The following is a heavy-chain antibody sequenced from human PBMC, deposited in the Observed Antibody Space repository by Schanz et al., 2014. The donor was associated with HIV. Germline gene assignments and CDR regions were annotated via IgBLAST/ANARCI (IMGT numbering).Heavy chain of an antibody. J-gene: IGHJ5*02. Sequence: QVQLVESGGGVVQPGRSLRLSCAGSGLTFSSYGMHWVRQAPGKGLEWVAVISYDGSNKYYADSVKGRFTIARDNSEKTLYLHMNNLRVEDTAIYYCAKDRCSTTSCYGGNWFDPWGQGTLVTVSP. CDR3: AKDRCSTTSCYGGNWFDP. V-gene: IGHV3-30*18. CDR1: GLTFSSYG. CDR2: ISYDGSNK. D-gene: IGHD2-2*01.